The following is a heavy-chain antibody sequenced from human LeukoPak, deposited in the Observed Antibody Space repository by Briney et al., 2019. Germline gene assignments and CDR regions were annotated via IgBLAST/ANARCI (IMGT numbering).Heavy chain of an antibody. CDR1: GGSFSGYF. J-gene: IGHJ4*02. CDR3: ARGRYCSSTSCYTKLLPDY. D-gene: IGHD2-2*02. Sequence: SETLSLTCAVYGGSFSGYFWNWIRQPPGKGLEWIGEINHSGSTNYNPSLKSRVTISVDTSKNQFSLKLSSVTAADTAVYYCARGRYCSSTSCYTKLLPDYWGQGTLVTVSS. V-gene: IGHV4-34*01. CDR2: INHSGST.